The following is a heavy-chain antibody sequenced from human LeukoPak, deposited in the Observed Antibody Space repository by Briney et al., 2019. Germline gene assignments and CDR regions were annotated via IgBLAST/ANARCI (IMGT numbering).Heavy chain of an antibody. J-gene: IGHJ5*02. CDR2: INPNSGGT. CDR3: ARLRVSGSVWFDP. D-gene: IGHD6-6*01. V-gene: IGHV1-2*02. CDR1: GYTFTGYY. Sequence: APVKVSCKASGYTFTGYYMHWVRQAPGQGLEWMGWINPNSGGTNYAQKFQGRVTMTRDTSISTAYMELSRLRSDDTAVYYCARLRVSGSVWFDPWGQGTLVTVSS.